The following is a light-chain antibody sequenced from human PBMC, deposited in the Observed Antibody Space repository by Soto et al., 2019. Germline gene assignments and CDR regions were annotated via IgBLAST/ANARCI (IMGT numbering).Light chain of an antibody. CDR2: DVS. V-gene: IGKV1-5*01. CDR1: QTVSSW. J-gene: IGKJ1*01. Sequence: DIQMTQSPSTLSASVGDRVTITCRASQTVSSWLAWYQQKPGKAPKLLIYDVSSLESGVPSRFSGGGSGTEFTLTISSLQPDDFATYYCQQYYSYSRTFGQGTKVEGK. CDR3: QQYYSYSRT.